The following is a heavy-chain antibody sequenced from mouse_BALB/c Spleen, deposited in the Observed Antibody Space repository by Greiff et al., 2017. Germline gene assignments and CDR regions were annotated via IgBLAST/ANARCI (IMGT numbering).Heavy chain of an antibody. D-gene: IGHD2-1*01. Sequence: EVQLQQSGAELVKPGASVKLSCTASGFNIKDTYMHWVKQRPEQGLEWIGRIDPANGNTKYDPKFQGKATITADTSSNTAYLQLSSLTSEDTAVYYCASHLLWSYGFAYWGQGTLVTVSA. CDR2: IDPANGNT. V-gene: IGHV14-3*02. CDR1: GFNIKDTY. J-gene: IGHJ3*01. CDR3: ASHLLWSYGFAY.